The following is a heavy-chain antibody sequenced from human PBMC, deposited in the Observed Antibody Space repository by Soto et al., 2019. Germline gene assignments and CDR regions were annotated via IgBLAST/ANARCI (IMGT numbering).Heavy chain of an antibody. D-gene: IGHD2-15*01. V-gene: IGHV3-9*01. CDR2: INWNSGSI. CDR3: ARDGGGSSFYYYYGMDV. CDR1: GFTFGDYA. J-gene: IGHJ6*02. Sequence: PWGSLRLSCAASGFTFGDYAILFFRHFPVKCLEWVSGINWNSGSIGYGDSVKGRFAISRDNAKNSLHLQMNSLSADDTAVYYCARDGGGSSFYYYYGMDVWGQGTTVTVSS.